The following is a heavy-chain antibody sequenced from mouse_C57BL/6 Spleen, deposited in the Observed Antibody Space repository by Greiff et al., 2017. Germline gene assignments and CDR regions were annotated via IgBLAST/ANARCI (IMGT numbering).Heavy chain of an antibody. J-gene: IGHJ2*01. D-gene: IGHD1-1*01. V-gene: IGHV1-54*01. CDR3: ARGDYYGSSDFDY. Sequence: VQLQQSGAELVRPGTSVKVSCKASGYAFTNYLIEWVKQRPGQGLEWIGVINPGSGGTNYNEKFKGKATLTADKSSSTAYMQLSSLTSEDSAIYFCARGDYYGSSDFDYWGQGTTLTVSS. CDR1: GYAFTNYL. CDR2: INPGSGGT.